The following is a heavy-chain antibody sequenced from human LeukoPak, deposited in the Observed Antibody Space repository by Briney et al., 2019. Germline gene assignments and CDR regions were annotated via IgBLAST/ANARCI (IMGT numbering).Heavy chain of an antibody. V-gene: IGHV4-34*01. CDR1: GGSFSGYY. J-gene: IGHJ4*02. D-gene: IGHD3-22*01. CDR3: ARSSGYYDSSGYYYFDY. CDR2: INHSGST. Sequence: PSETLSLTCAAYGGSFSGYYWSWIRQPPGKGLEWIGEINHSGSTNYNPSLKSRVTISVDTSKNQFSLKLSSVTAADTAVYYCARSSGYYDSSGYYYFDYWGQGTLVTVSS.